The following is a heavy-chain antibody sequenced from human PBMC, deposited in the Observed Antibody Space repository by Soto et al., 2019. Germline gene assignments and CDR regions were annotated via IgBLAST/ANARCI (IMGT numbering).Heavy chain of an antibody. Sequence: GGSLRLSCARSGFSFNDYYRSWIRQAPGQGLEWVSYISSSGATIFYADSVKGRFTISRDNSKSTLYLQMNSLRAEDTAVYYCAKDMVHCTGTRCARYFEKWGRGTLVTVSS. D-gene: IGHD2-8*02. CDR2: ISSSGATI. CDR1: GFSFNDYY. V-gene: IGHV3-11*01. CDR3: AKDMVHCTGTRCARYFEK. J-gene: IGHJ4*02.